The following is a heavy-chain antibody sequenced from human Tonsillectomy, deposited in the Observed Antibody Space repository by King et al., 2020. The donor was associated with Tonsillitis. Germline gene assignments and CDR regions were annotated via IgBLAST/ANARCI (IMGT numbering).Heavy chain of an antibody. D-gene: IGHD1-26*01. V-gene: IGHV4-39*01. Sequence: QLQESGPGVVKPSETLSLTCTVSGGSITNSDHFWAWIRQPPGKGREWIGYMDYSGTIFYKPSLTSRITISGGASENRFSLKLSSVTAADTAVYFCARYVSGSFDYWGQGALVTVSS. CDR3: ARYVSGSFDY. CDR2: MDYSGTI. CDR1: GGSITNSDHF. J-gene: IGHJ4*02.